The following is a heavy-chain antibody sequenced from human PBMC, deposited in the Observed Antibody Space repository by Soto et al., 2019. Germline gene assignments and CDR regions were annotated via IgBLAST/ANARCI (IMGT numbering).Heavy chain of an antibody. CDR2: IIPIFGTA. D-gene: IGHD3-22*01. J-gene: IGHJ1*01. CDR1: GGTFSSYA. Sequence: QVQLVQSGAEVTKPGSSVKVSCKASGGTFSSYAISWVRQAPGQGLEWMGGIIPIFGTANYAQKFQRRVTITAAESTSRAYMELSTLRSEDTAVYYCARAYDSSGYHEYFQHWGQGTLVTVSS. CDR3: ARAYDSSGYHEYFQH. V-gene: IGHV1-69*01.